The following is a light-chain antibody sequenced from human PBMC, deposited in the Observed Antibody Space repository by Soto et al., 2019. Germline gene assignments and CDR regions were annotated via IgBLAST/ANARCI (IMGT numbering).Light chain of an antibody. CDR2: EVS. V-gene: IGLV2-14*01. CDR1: NSDIGTYNY. J-gene: IGLJ1*01. Sequence: QSALTQPASASGSPGQSITISCTGSNSDIGTYNYVSWYQQHPGKAPKLVISEVSNRPSGISHRFSGSKSGNAASLTISGLQAEDEATYYCSSYTSTSTLYVFGPGTKVTVL. CDR3: SSYTSTSTLYV.